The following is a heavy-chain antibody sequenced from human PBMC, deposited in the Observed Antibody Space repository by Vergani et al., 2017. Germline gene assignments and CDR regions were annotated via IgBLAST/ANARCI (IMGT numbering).Heavy chain of an antibody. V-gene: IGHV3-11*01. CDR1: GFTFSDYY. J-gene: IGHJ3*02. D-gene: IGHD4-11*01. CDR2: ISSSGSTI. CDR3: ARAPAMTTVTPDAFDI. Sequence: QVQLVESGGGLVKPGGSLRLSCAASGFTFSDYYMSWSRQAPGKGLEWVSYISSSGSTIYHADSVKGRFTISRDNAKNSLYLKMNSLRAEDTAVYYGARAPAMTTVTPDAFDIWGQGTMVTVSS.